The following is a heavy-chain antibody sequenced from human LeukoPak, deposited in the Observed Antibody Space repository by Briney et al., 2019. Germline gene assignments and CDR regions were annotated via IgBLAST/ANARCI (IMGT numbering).Heavy chain of an antibody. D-gene: IGHD6-13*01. CDR2: ISGSGGST. CDR1: GFTFSSYA. Sequence: GGSLRLSCAASGFTFSSYAMSWVRQAPGKGLEWVSAISGSGGSTYYADSVKGRFTISRDNSKNTLYLQMNSLRAKDTAVYYCAKDVGSSFLFDYWGQGTLVTVSS. CDR3: AKDVGSSFLFDY. V-gene: IGHV3-23*01. J-gene: IGHJ4*02.